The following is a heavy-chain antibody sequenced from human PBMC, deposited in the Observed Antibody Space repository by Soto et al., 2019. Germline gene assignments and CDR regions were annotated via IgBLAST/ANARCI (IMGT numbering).Heavy chain of an antibody. CDR1: GGSNFFSHTNYY. Sequence: SDTVHRNVTFCGGSNFFSHTNYYWVWVRQPPVNGLEWIGSISYGGINYPNPYLKSRVTISIDTYKCHFSLKLTSVTAADTAVYYCERHGREAGTYAQPLDYWGQG. CDR3: ERHGREAGTYAQPLDY. V-gene: IGHV4-39*01. CDR2: ISYGGIN. J-gene: IGHJ4*02. D-gene: IGHD1-1*01.